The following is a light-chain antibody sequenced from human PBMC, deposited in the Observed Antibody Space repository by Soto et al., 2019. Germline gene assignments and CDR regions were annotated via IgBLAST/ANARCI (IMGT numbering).Light chain of an antibody. Sequence: DIQMTQSPSSLSASVGDRVTITWRASQGISNFLNWYQQKPEEAPKVLIYTKSNLQTGVPSRSSGSGSGTVFTLTINSLQAEDFATYFCQQSFTNPKTFGQGTEV. J-gene: IGKJ1*01. V-gene: IGKV1-39*01. CDR1: QGISNF. CDR3: QQSFTNPKT. CDR2: TKS.